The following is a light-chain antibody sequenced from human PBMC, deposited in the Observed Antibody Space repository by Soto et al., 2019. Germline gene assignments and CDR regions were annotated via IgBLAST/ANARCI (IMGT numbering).Light chain of an antibody. CDR3: QQRSNWTLT. V-gene: IGKV3-11*01. Sequence: EIALTQSPATLSLSPGQRVTLSCRASQSLSSYLAWYQQKPGQAPRLLIYDASNRETGIPARFSGSGSGTDFTLTISSLEPEDFAVYYCQQRSNWTLTFGPGTKVDIK. J-gene: IGKJ3*01. CDR1: QSLSSY. CDR2: DAS.